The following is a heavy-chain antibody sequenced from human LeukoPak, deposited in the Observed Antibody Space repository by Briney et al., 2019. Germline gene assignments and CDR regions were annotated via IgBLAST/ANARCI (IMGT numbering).Heavy chain of an antibody. CDR2: IIPIFGTA. J-gene: IGHJ3*02. Sequence: ASVKVSCKASGGTFSSYAISWVRQAPGQGLEWMGGIIPIFGTANYAQKFQGRVTITADESTSAAYMELSSLRSEDTAVYYCARGVAGDAFDIWGQGTMVTVSS. CDR3: ARGVAGDAFDI. CDR1: GGTFSSYA. D-gene: IGHD6-19*01. V-gene: IGHV1-69*13.